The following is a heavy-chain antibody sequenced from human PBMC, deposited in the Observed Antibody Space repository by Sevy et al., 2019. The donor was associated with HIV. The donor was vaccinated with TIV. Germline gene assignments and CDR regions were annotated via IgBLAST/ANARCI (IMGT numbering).Heavy chain of an antibody. CDR3: ARFRQGAAAGKGAYYFDY. Sequence: ASVKVSCKASGYTFTSYYMHWVRQAPGQGLEWMGIINPSGGSTSYAQKFQGRVTMTRDTSTSTVYMELSSLRSEETAVYYGARFRQGAAAGKGAYYFDYWGQGTLVTVSS. J-gene: IGHJ4*02. CDR1: GYTFTSYY. CDR2: INPSGGST. V-gene: IGHV1-46*03. D-gene: IGHD6-13*01.